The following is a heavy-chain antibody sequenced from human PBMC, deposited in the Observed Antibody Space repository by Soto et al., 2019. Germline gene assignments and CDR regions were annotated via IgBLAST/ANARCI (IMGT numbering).Heavy chain of an antibody. D-gene: IGHD3-22*01. CDR3: ARDLLVYYDISVYYRDYYYGMAV. CDR2: IYSAGST. J-gene: IGHJ6*02. Sequence: GGSLRLSCAASGLTVSSSYMSWVRQAPGKGLQWVSVIYSAGSTYYANSVKGRFTISRDNSKNTLYLQMNSLRAEDTAVYYCARDLLVYYDISVYYRDYYYGMAVWGQGPTVPVSS. V-gene: IGHV3-53*05. CDR1: GLTVSSSY.